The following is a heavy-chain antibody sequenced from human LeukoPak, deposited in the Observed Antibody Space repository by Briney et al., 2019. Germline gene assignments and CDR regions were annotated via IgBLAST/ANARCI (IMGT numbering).Heavy chain of an antibody. D-gene: IGHD3-22*01. V-gene: IGHV1-8*01. CDR3: ARGRSFHYDSSGYYYGGDFDY. J-gene: IGHJ4*02. Sequence: ASVKVSCKASGYTFTSYDINWVRQATGQGVEWMGWMNPNSGNTGYAQKFQGRVTMTRNTSISTAYMELSSLRSEGTAVYYCARGRSFHYDSSGYYYGGDFDYWGQGTLVTVSS. CDR2: MNPNSGNT. CDR1: GYTFTSYD.